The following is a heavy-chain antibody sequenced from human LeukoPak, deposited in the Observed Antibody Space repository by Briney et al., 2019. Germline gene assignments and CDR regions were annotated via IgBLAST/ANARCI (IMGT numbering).Heavy chain of an antibody. CDR2: IDYSGTT. CDR1: GDSISTYY. D-gene: IGHD1-26*01. CDR3: ARHGGSWTFDY. V-gene: IGHV4-59*08. J-gene: IGHJ4*02. Sequence: SETLSLTCTVSGDSISTYYWTWIRQPPGRGLEWTGYIDYSGTTDYNPSLKSRVTMSVVTSKNQFSLKLSSVTAADTAVYYCARHGGSWTFDYWGQGILVTVSS.